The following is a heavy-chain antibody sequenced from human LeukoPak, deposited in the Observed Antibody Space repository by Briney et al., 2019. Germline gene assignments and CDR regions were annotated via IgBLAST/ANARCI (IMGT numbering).Heavy chain of an antibody. V-gene: IGHV3-74*01. D-gene: IGHD3-22*01. CDR3: ARGLVHDTSGYYSDY. J-gene: IGHJ4*02. CDR2: IDSYGST. CDR1: GFTLRSYW. Sequence: PGGSLRLSCAASGFTLRSYWMHWVRQAPGKGLVWVSRIDSYGSTNYADSVKGRFTISRDNAKNTLYLQMNSLRAEDTAVYYCARGLVHDTSGYYSDYWGQGTLVTVSS.